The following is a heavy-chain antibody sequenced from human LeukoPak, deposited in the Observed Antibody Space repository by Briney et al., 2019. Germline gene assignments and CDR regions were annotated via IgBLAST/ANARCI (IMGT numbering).Heavy chain of an antibody. CDR1: GFTFSSYS. CDR3: ARGTTGGYSPSH. J-gene: IGHJ4*02. Sequence: GGSLRLSCAASGFTFSSYSVNWVRQAPGKGLEWVSSISSISSYTYHADSVKGRFTISRDNAKNSLYLQMNSLRVEDTAVYFCARGTTGGYSPSHWGQGTLVTVSS. V-gene: IGHV3-21*01. D-gene: IGHD5-12*01. CDR2: ISSISSYT.